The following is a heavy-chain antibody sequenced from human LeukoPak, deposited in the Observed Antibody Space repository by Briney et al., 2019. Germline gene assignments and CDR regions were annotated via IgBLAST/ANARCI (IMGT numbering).Heavy chain of an antibody. D-gene: IGHD3-16*02. CDR3: ARAGYTISSYRFDY. J-gene: IGHJ4*02. CDR2: IYTTGMT. V-gene: IGHV4-4*07. CDR1: GGSINSYW. Sequence: SETLSLTCSVSGGSINSYWWSWIRQPAGKGLEFIGRIYTTGMTNYNPSLKSRVSMSVDTSKNQFSLELRSVTAADTAVYFCARAGYTISSYRFDYWGQGALVTISS.